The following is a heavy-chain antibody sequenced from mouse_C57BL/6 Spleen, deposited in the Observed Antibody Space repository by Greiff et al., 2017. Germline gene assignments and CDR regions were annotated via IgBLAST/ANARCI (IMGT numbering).Heavy chain of an antibody. J-gene: IGHJ2*01. Sequence: EVKLMESGGGLVQPGGSLSLSCAASGFTFTDYYMSWVRQPPGKALEWLGFIRNKANGYTTEYSASVKGRFTISRDNSQSILYLQMNALRAEDSATYYCARSPYYFAYWGQGTTLTVSS. V-gene: IGHV7-3*01. CDR1: GFTFTDYY. CDR2: IRNKANGYTT. CDR3: ARSPYYFAY.